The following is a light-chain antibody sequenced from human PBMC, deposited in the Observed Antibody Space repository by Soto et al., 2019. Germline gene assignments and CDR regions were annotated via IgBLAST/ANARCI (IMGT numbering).Light chain of an antibody. J-gene: IGKJ4*01. CDR3: QPRSNWPSVT. CDR1: QSITNS. V-gene: IGKV3-11*01. CDR2: DAS. Sequence: ESVLTQSPATLSLSPGDRATLSCRASQSITNSLAWYRHQPGQPPRLLIYDASKRATGIPARFIGSGSGTHFNLTISSLEPEDFGRYYCQPRSNWPSVTFGGGTKVEIK.